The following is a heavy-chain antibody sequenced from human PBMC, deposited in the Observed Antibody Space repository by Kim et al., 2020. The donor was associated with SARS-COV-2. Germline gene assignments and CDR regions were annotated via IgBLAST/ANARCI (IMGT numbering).Heavy chain of an antibody. V-gene: IGHV3-33*01. Sequence: YAASGKGRFTISRDNSKNTLFLQMNGLRAEDTAMYYCARVDSGYDNNYFDYWGQGTLVTVSS. CDR3: ARVDSGYDNNYFDY. J-gene: IGHJ4*02. D-gene: IGHD5-12*01.